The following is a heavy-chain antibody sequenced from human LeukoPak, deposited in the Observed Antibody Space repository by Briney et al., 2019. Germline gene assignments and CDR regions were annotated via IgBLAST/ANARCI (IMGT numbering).Heavy chain of an antibody. CDR3: ARIIAAAGTDY. J-gene: IGHJ4*02. CDR1: GGSFSGYY. D-gene: IGHD6-13*01. V-gene: IGHV4-34*01. Sequence: SETLSLTCAVYGGSFSGYYWSWIRQPPGKGLEWIGEINHSGSTNYNPSLKSRVTISVGTSKNQFSLKLSSVTAADTAVYYCARIIAAAGTDYWGQGTLVTVSS. CDR2: INHSGST.